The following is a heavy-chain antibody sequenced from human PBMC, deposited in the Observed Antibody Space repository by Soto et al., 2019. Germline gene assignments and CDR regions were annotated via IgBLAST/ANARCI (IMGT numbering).Heavy chain of an antibody. V-gene: IGHV1-46*01. J-gene: IGHJ6*02. CDR2: IIPSGGST. CDR3: ARGDYGDSLDYYYGMDV. CDR1: GYTFTSYY. Sequence: ASVKVSCKASGYTFTSYYMHWVRQAPGQGLEWMGIIIPSGGSTSYAQKFQGRVTMTRDTSTSTVYMELSSLRSEDTAVYYCARGDYGDSLDYYYGMDVWVQGTTVTVSS. D-gene: IGHD4-17*01.